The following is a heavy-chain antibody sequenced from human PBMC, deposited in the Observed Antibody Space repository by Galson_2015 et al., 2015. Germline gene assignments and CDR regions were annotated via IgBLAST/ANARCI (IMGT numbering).Heavy chain of an antibody. D-gene: IGHD6-6*01. CDR1: GYSFTSYW. J-gene: IGHJ6*02. Sequence: QSGAGVKKPGESLKISCKGSGYSFTSYWIGWVRQMPGKGLEWMGIIYPGDSDTRYSPSFQGQVTISADKSISTAYLQWSSLKASDTAMYYCARHRYSSSSIAGNYYYGMDVWGQGTTVTVSS. V-gene: IGHV5-51*01. CDR2: IYPGDSDT. CDR3: ARHRYSSSSIAGNYYYGMDV.